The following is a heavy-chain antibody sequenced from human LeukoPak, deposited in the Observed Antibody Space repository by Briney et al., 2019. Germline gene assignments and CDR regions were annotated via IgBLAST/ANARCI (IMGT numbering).Heavy chain of an antibody. V-gene: IGHV1-24*01. Sequence: GASVKVSCKVSGYTLTELSMRWVRQAPGKGLEWMGGFDPEDGETIYAQKFQGRVTMTEDTSTDTAYMELSSLRSEDTAVYYCATDGIATRNWFDPWGQGTLVTVSS. D-gene: IGHD6-13*01. CDR1: GYTLTELS. CDR2: FDPEDGET. CDR3: ATDGIATRNWFDP. J-gene: IGHJ5*02.